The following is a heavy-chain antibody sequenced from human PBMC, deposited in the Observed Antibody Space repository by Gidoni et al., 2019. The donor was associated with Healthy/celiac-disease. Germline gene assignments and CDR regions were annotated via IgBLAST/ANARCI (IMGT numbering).Heavy chain of an antibody. CDR2: ISGSGGST. V-gene: IGHV3-23*01. CDR1: GFTFSSYA. Sequence: EVQLLESGGGLVQPGGSLRLSCAASGFTFSSYAMSWVRQAPGKGLEWVSAISGSGGSTYYADSVKGRFTISRDNSKNTLYLQMNSLRAEDTAVYYCAKDQLLWFGEHHYYYYYGMDVWGQGTTVTVSS. CDR3: AKDQLLWFGEHHYYYYYGMDV. J-gene: IGHJ6*02. D-gene: IGHD3-10*01.